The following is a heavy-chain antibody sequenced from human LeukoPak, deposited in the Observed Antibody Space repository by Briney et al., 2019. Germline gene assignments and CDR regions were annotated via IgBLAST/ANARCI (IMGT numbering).Heavy chain of an antibody. J-gene: IGHJ4*02. CDR1: GFTFDDYA. V-gene: IGHV3-23*01. D-gene: IGHD6-13*01. Sequence: GGSLRLSCAASGFTFDDYAMHWVRQAPGKGLEWVSAISGSGGSTYYADSVKGRFTISRDNSKNTLYLQMNSLRAEDTAVYYCAKDTVWGAAAGSGGFDYWGQGTLVTVSS. CDR3: AKDTVWGAAAGSGGFDY. CDR2: ISGSGGST.